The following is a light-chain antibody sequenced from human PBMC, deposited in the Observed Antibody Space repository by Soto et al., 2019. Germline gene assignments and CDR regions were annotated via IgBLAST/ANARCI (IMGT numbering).Light chain of an antibody. J-gene: IGLJ1*01. CDR1: TSNIGTFY. Sequence: QTVVTQPPSASSTPGQTVTISCSGSTSNIGTFYVYSYQHLPGTAPKLLIYLGDQRASGVSDRFSGSKSGTSASLAINGLRSDDEADYYCAAWDDNLNAYVFGSGTKLTVL. V-gene: IGLV1-47*02. CDR3: AAWDDNLNAYV. CDR2: LGD.